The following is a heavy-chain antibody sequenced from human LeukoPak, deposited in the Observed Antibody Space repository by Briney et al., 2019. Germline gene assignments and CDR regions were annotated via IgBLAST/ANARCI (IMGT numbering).Heavy chain of an antibody. V-gene: IGHV1-24*01. CDR3: ATGSIVYDF. Sequence: ASVKVSCKVSGHSLTKFSMEWVRQAPGKGLEWMGGFDPERGETIHAQKFQGRFTMIEDTSTDTAYMELNSLTSEDTAVYYCATGSIVYDFWGQGTLVTVSS. J-gene: IGHJ4*02. CDR1: GHSLTKFS. D-gene: IGHD1-26*01. CDR2: FDPERGET.